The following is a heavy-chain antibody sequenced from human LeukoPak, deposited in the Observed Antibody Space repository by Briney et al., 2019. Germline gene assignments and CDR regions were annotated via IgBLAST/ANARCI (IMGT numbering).Heavy chain of an antibody. D-gene: IGHD6-13*01. CDR3: ARGLIGSWYGQGDY. J-gene: IGHJ4*02. V-gene: IGHV3-74*01. CDR1: GFTFSSYA. CDR2: VKSDGSST. Sequence: PGGSLRLSCAASGFTFSSYAMHWVRQAPGKGLGWVSRVKSDGSSTSYADSVKGRFTISRDNARNTLYLQMSGLRAEDTALYYCARGLIGSWYGQGDYWGQGTLVTVS.